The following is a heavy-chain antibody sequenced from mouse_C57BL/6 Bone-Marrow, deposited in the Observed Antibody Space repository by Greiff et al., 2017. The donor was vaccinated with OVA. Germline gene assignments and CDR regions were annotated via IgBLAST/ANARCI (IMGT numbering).Heavy chain of an antibody. Sequence: RVESGGGLVQPGGSLSLSSAASGFTFTDYYMSWVRQPPGKALEWLGFIRNKANGYTTEYSASVKGRCTISRDNSQSLLYLQMNALRAEDSATYYCARYCYGYLDYWGQGTTLTVSS. CDR3: ARYCYGYLDY. CDR1: GFTFTDYY. CDR2: IRNKANGYTT. D-gene: IGHD1-1*01. J-gene: IGHJ2*01. V-gene: IGHV7-3*01.